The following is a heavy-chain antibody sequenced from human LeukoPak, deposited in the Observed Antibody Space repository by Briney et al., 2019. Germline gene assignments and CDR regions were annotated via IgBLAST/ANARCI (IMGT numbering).Heavy chain of an antibody. J-gene: IGHJ5*01. CDR3: ARAYGGDFPGYWLDS. CDR1: GFTVSNNY. D-gene: IGHD4-23*01. CDR2: IYSAGST. V-gene: IGHV3-53*04. Sequence: SGGSLRLSCAASGFTVSNNYMTWVRQAPGKGLEWVSVIYSAGSTYYADSVKGRFTISRHNSKNILYLQMDTLTIEDTAVYYCARAYGGDFPGYWLDSWGQGALVTVSS.